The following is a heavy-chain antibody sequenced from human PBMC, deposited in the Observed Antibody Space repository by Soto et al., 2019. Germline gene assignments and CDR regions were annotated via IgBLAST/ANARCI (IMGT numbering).Heavy chain of an antibody. CDR2: INQSGSN. CDR3: ARGSGNYDFWSGYYF. Sequence: QVQLQQWGAGLLKPSETLSLTCAVYGGSFSGYSWSWIRQPPGQGLEGNGEINQSGSNNYNPSHKSRVTISVDTSKKQFSLKLSSVTAADTAVYYCARGSGNYDFWSGYYFWGQGTLVTVSS. J-gene: IGHJ4*02. V-gene: IGHV4-34*01. CDR1: GGSFSGYS. D-gene: IGHD3-3*01.